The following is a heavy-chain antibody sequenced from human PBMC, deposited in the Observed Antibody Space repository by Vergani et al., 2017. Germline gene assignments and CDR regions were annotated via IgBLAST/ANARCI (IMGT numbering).Heavy chain of an antibody. CDR2: IYYSGST. J-gene: IGHJ3*02. Sequence: QVRLQESGPGLVKPSQTLSLTCTVSGGSISSGGYYWSWIRQHPGKGLEWIGYIYYSGSTYYNPSLKSRVTISVDTSKNQFSLKLSSVTAADTAVYYCARSHSIYDFWSGYRYDAFDIWGQGTMVTVSS. CDR3: ARSHSIYDFWSGYRYDAFDI. V-gene: IGHV4-31*03. D-gene: IGHD3-3*01. CDR1: GGSISSGGYY.